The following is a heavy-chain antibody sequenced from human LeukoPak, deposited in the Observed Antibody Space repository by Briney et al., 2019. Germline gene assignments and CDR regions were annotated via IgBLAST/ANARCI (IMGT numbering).Heavy chain of an antibody. Sequence: GSLRLSCAASGFTFSSYVMSWIRQPPGKGLEWIGYIYYSGSTNYNPSLKSRVTISVDTSKNQFSLKLSSVTAADTAVYYCASRKLHYYDSSGYLDAFDIWGQGTMVTVSS. CDR2: IYYSGST. CDR1: GFTFSSYV. D-gene: IGHD3-22*01. J-gene: IGHJ3*02. CDR3: ASRKLHYYDSSGYLDAFDI. V-gene: IGHV4-59*01.